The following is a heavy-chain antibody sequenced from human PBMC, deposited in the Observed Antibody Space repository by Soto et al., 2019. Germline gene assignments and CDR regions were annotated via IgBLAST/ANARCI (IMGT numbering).Heavy chain of an antibody. D-gene: IGHD3-10*01. V-gene: IGHV4-30-4*01. CDR3: ASSGKVAPGWFDP. Sequence: SETLSLTCTVSGGSISSGDYYWSWIRQPPGKGLEWIGYIYYSGSTYYNPSLKSRVTISVDTSKNQFSLKLSSVTAADTAVYYCASSGKVAPGWFDPWGQGTLVTVSS. J-gene: IGHJ5*02. CDR2: IYYSGST. CDR1: GGSISSGDYY.